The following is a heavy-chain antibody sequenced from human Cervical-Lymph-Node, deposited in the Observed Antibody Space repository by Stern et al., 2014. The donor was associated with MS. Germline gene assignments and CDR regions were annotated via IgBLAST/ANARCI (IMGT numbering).Heavy chain of an antibody. CDR3: ARTKTVTTYYGMDV. CDR2: IIPVHGGT. CDR1: GYTFTDYY. V-gene: IGHV1-2*02. D-gene: IGHD4-17*01. J-gene: IGHJ6*02. Sequence: QVQLVQSGAEVKKPGASVKVSCKASGYTFTDYYLHWVRQAPGQGLEWMGWIIPVHGGTNSAQKFQDRVTMTRATAISTAYMELSRLTSDDTAVYYCARTKTVTTYYGMDVWGQGTTVTVSS.